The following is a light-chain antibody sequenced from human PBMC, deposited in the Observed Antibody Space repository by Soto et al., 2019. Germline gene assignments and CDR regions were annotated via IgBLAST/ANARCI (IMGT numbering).Light chain of an antibody. V-gene: IGKV3-20*01. CDR2: GAS. Sequence: EVVLTQFPGTLSLSPGGRATLSCRASQSVSMRLAWYQHRPGQSPRLLIFGASMRASGVPVIFSGSGSGTDFTLTISRLEPEDFAVYYCQQYGGSPITFGLGTRLEIK. CDR1: QSVSMR. CDR3: QQYGGSPIT. J-gene: IGKJ5*01.